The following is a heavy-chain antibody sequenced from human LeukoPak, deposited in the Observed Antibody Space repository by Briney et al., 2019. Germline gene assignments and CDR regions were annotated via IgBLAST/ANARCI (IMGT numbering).Heavy chain of an antibody. J-gene: IGHJ3*02. D-gene: IGHD2-8*01. CDR2: ISSSSSYI. V-gene: IGHV3-21*01. CDR1: GFTFSSYS. CDR3: ARGRSGYCTNGVCSSDAFDI. Sequence: GGSLRLSCAASGFTFSSYSMNWVRQAPGKGLEWVSSISSSSSYIYYADSVKGRFTISRDNAKNSLYLQMNSLRAEDTAVYYCARGRSGYCTNGVCSSDAFDIWGQGTMVTVSS.